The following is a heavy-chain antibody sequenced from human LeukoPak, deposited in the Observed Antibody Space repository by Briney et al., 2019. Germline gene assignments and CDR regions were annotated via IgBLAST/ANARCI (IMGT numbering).Heavy chain of an antibody. D-gene: IGHD6-6*01. J-gene: IGHJ4*02. CDR3: TRRWSTAEDGGCFDY. CDR2: INTDNSNT. V-gene: IGHV1-3*04. Sequence: ASVKVSCKASGYTFNIYAMHWVRQAPGQRLEWMGWINTDNSNTKNSQKFQGRVTITRDISASTAYLELSSLRSEDTALYYCTRRWSTAEDGGCFDYWGQGTLVTVSS. CDR1: GYTFNIYA.